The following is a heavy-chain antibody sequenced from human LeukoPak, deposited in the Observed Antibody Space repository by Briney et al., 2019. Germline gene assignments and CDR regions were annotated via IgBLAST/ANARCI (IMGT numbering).Heavy chain of an antibody. CDR2: INAGNGNT. J-gene: IGHJ4*02. V-gene: IGHV1-3*01. CDR3: ARGYSGYVRYFDY. CDR1: GGTFSSYA. D-gene: IGHD5-12*01. Sequence: ASVKVSCKASGGTFSSYAISWVRQAPGQGLEWMGWINAGNGNTKYSQKFQGRVTITRDTSASTAYMELSSLRSEDTAVYYCARGYSGYVRYFDYWGQGTLVTVSS.